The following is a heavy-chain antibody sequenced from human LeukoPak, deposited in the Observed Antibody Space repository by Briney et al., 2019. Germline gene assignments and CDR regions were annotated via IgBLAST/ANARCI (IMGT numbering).Heavy chain of an antibody. J-gene: IGHJ4*02. CDR1: GYTFTSYY. CDR3: ARGGSGTAMPLV. CDR2: FNPTGGST. Sequence: ASVKVSCKASGYTFTSYYMQWVRQALGQGLEWMGIFNPTGGSTSYAQKFQGRVTMTRDMSTSTVYMELSSLRSEDTAVYYCARGGSGTAMPLVWGQGTLVTVSS. V-gene: IGHV1-46*01. D-gene: IGHD5-18*01.